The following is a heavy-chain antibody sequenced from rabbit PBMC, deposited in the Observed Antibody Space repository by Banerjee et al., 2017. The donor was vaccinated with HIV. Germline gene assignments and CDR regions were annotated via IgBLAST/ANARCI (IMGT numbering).Heavy chain of an antibody. J-gene: IGHJ4*01. CDR1: GFDLSSYYY. Sequence: QEQLEESGGGLVKPEGSLTLTCKASGFDLSSYYYMCWVRQAPGKGLELIACIYTGTSGSTYYANWAKGRFTISKASWTTVTLQMTSLTAADTASYFCARDLAGVIGWNFGLWGPGTLVTVS. V-gene: IGHV1S45*01. CDR3: ARDLAGVIGWNFGL. CDR2: IYTGTSGST. D-gene: IGHD4-1*01.